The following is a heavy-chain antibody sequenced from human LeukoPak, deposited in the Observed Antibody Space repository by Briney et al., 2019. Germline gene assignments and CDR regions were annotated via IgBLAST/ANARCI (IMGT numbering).Heavy chain of an antibody. CDR3: ARGQKSALTYGSGTYAYYFDS. J-gene: IGHJ4*02. CDR1: GYTFSSYG. D-gene: IGHD3-10*01. Sequence: ASVNVSCKASGYTFSSYGIAWVRQAPGQGLEWMGWMNPNSGNTGYAQKFQGRVTMTRNTSISTAYMELSSLRSEDTAVYYCARGQKSALTYGSGTYAYYFDSWGQGTLVTVSS. V-gene: IGHV1-8*02. CDR2: MNPNSGNT.